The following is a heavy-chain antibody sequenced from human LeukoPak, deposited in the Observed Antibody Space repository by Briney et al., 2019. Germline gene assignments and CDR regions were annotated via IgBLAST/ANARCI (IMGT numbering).Heavy chain of an antibody. V-gene: IGHV4-59*01. CDR1: GGSISSYY. CDR3: ARDSNYYGSGSPFDY. J-gene: IGHJ4*02. Sequence: SETLSLTCTVSGGSISSYYWSWIRQPPGKGLEWIGHIYYSGSTNYNPSLKSRVTISVDTSKNQFSLKLSSVTAADTAVYYCARDSNYYGSGSPFDYWGQGTLVTVSS. CDR2: IYYSGST. D-gene: IGHD3-10*01.